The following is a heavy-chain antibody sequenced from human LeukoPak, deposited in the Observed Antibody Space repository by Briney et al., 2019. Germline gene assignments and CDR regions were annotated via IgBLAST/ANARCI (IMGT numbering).Heavy chain of an antibody. CDR2: ISSGSNSI. CDR1: GFTFSSYT. J-gene: IGHJ4*02. CDR3: VRGLYIVDLDS. V-gene: IGHV3-21*01. Sequence: GGSLRLSCGASGFTFSSYTMIWVRQAPGKGLEWVSSISSGSNSIYYADSVKGRFTISRDNAKRSLYLQMTSLRAEDTAVYFCVRGLYIVDLDSWGQGTLVTVSS. D-gene: IGHD2-15*01.